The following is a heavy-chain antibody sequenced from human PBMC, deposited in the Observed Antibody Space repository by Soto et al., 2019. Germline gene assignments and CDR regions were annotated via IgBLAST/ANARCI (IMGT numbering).Heavy chain of an antibody. J-gene: IGHJ6*03. CDR3: GGLGVVVAAALYYYSYSYRAV. Sequence: SETLSLTCAVYGGSFSGYYWSWIRQPPGKGLEWIGEINHSGSTNYNPSLKSRVTISVDTSKNQFSLKLSSVTAEDTAVYYCGGLGVVVAAALYYYSYSYRAVWGKGTTVTASS. CDR2: INHSGST. CDR1: GGSFSGYY. D-gene: IGHD2-15*01. V-gene: IGHV4-34*01.